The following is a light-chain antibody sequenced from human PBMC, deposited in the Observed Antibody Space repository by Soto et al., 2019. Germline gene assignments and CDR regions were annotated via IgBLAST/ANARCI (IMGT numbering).Light chain of an antibody. Sequence: EVVLTQSPATLSLSPGERATLSCRASQSVGNCLAWYQQKPGQAPRLLIFDASARIDGIPARFSGSGSETDFTLTISSREPEDFAVYYCQQCSNWPPITFGQGTRLESK. J-gene: IGKJ5*01. CDR3: QQCSNWPPIT. CDR2: DAS. V-gene: IGKV3-11*01. CDR1: QSVGNC.